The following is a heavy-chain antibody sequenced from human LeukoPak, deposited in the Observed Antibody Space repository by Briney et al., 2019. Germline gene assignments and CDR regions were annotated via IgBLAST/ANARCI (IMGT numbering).Heavy chain of an antibody. V-gene: IGHV1-18*01. Sequence: ASVKVSCKASGHTFTSYGISWLRQAPGQGLEWMGWISTYNGHTNYAQKLQGRVTMTTDTSTSTAYMELRNLRSDDTAVYYCARGGRWELPRPYAFDIWGQGTMVTVSS. J-gene: IGHJ3*02. CDR3: ARGGRWELPRPYAFDI. CDR1: GHTFTSYG. D-gene: IGHD1-26*01. CDR2: ISTYNGHT.